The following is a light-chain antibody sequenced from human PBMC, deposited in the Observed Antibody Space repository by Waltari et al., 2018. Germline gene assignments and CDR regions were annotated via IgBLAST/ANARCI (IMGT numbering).Light chain of an antibody. Sequence: DIQMTQSPSSLSASVGDRVTITCRASQGIINSLAWYQQKPGKAPKPLLYGASRMESVVPPVFSGSGSGTDYTLTISSLQPDDFATYYCQQYYFTPYTFGQGTKLDIK. V-gene: IGKV1-NL1*01. CDR1: QGIINS. CDR2: GAS. CDR3: QQYYFTPYT. J-gene: IGKJ2*01.